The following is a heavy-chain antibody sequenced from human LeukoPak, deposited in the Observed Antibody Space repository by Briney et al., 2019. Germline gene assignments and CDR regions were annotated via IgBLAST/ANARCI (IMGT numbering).Heavy chain of an antibody. V-gene: IGHV3-7*01. J-gene: IGHJ4*02. CDR2: IKQDGSEK. D-gene: IGHD3-22*01. Sequence: GGSLRLSCAAPGFTFSSYWMGWVRQAPGKGLEWVANIKQDGSEKYYVDSVKGRFTISRDNAKNSLYLQMNGLRAEDTAVYYCAREWIYYDDSGGFAIDYWGQGTLVTVSS. CDR3: AREWIYYDDSGGFAIDY. CDR1: GFTFSSYW.